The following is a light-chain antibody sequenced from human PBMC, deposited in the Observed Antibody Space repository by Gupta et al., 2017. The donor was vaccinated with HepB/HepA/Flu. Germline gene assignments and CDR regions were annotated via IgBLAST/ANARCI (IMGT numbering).Light chain of an antibody. J-gene: IGKJ3*01. CDR2: AAS. V-gene: IGKV1-12*01. CDR1: QDISTW. Sequence: DIQMTQSPSSVSASVGDRVTITCRASQDISTWLAWYQQKPRKAPKLLIFAASSLERGVPSRFSGSGSGTDFTLTISSMQPEDFATYYCQQVKSFPPMFTFGPGTKVDTK. CDR3: QQVKSFPPMFT.